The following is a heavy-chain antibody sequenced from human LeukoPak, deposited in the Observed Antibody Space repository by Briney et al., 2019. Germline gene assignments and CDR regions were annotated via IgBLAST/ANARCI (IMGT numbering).Heavy chain of an antibody. Sequence: GGSLRLSCAASGFTFSRYNMNWVRQAPGKGLEWVSYISHTSSSIYYADSVKGRFTISRDNSKNTLYLQMDSLRADDTAVYYCASSLLATMGPLFYWGLGALVTVSS. V-gene: IGHV3-48*01. CDR2: ISHTSSSI. D-gene: IGHD5-24*01. CDR1: GFTFSRYN. J-gene: IGHJ4*02. CDR3: ASSLLATMGPLFY.